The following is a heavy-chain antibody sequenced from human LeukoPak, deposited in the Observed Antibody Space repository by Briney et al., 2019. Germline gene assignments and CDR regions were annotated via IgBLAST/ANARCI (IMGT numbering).Heavy chain of an antibody. D-gene: IGHD6-19*01. CDR1: GGSISSGGYY. J-gene: IGHJ4*02. Sequence: SETLSLTCTVSGGSISSGGYYWSWIRQHPGKGLEWIGYIYYSGSTYYNPSLKSRVTISVDTSKNQFSLKPSSVTAADTAVYYCARTPGVAVAGSFDYWGQGTLVTVSS. CDR3: ARTPGVAVAGSFDY. V-gene: IGHV4-31*03. CDR2: IYYSGST.